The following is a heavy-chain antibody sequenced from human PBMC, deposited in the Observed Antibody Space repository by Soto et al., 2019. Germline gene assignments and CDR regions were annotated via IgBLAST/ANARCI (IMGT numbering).Heavy chain of an antibody. V-gene: IGHV4-31*03. J-gene: IGHJ4*02. D-gene: IGHD2-2*01. Sequence: QVQLQESGPGLVKPSQTLSLTCTVSGGSISSGGYYWSWIRQHPGKGLEWIGYIYYSGSTYYNPALKSRVTISVDTSKNQFSLKLSCVTAAYTAVYYCARGRSSTSPYPIGYWRQGTLVTVSS. CDR2: IYYSGST. CDR1: GGSISSGGYY. CDR3: ARGRSSTSPYPIGY.